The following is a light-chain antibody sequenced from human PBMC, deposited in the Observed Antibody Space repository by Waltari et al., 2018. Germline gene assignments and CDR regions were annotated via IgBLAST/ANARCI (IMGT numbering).Light chain of an antibody. Sequence: QSVLTQTPSVSEAPRQRVTISCSGSRSNIGNNAVNWYQQVPGKAPKLLVFADDLRPSGVSDRFAGSNSGTYASLAISGLRSEDEGVYFCAAWDDSLKGVLFGGGTKLTVL. V-gene: IGLV1-36*01. CDR3: AAWDDSLKGVL. J-gene: IGLJ2*01. CDR1: RSNIGNNA. CDR2: ADD.